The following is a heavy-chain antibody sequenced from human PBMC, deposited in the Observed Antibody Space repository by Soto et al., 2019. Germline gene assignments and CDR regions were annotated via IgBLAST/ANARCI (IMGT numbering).Heavy chain of an antibody. J-gene: IGHJ3*02. D-gene: IGHD6-6*01. CDR3: ARDPHIVARTRGAFDI. V-gene: IGHV4-30-4*01. CDR2: IYYSGST. Sequence: SETLSLTCTVSGGSISSGDYYWSWIRQPPGKGLEWIGYIYYSGSTYHNPSLKSRVTISVDTSKNQFSLKLSSVTAADTAVYYCARDPHIVARTRGAFDIWGQGTMVTVSS. CDR1: GGSISSGDYY.